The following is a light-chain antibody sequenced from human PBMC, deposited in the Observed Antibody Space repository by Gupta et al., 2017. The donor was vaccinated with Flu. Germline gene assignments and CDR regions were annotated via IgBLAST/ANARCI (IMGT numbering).Light chain of an antibody. J-gene: IGKJ3*01. V-gene: IGKV1-9*01. CDR2: AAS. CDR3: QQLNSSPFT. CDR1: QGISSY. Sequence: PSFLSASVGDRVTITCRARQGISSYLAWYQQKPGKAPKLLIYAASTVQSGVPSRFSGSGSGTEFTLTISSRQPEDFATYYCQQLNSSPFTFGHGTKVDIK.